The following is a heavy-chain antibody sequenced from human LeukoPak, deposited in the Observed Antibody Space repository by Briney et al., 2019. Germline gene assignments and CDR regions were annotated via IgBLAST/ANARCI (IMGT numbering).Heavy chain of an antibody. D-gene: IGHD1-26*01. CDR1: GFTFNSYG. CDR2: ISYDGSNK. V-gene: IGHV3-30*18. CDR3: AKDRQVGATGGYFDY. J-gene: IGHJ4*03. Sequence: GRSLRLSCAASGFTFNSYGMHWVRQAPGKGLEWVAVISYDGSNKYYADSEKGRFTISRDNSKNTLFLQMNSLRAEDTAVYYCAKDRQVGATGGYFDYWGQGTTVTVSS.